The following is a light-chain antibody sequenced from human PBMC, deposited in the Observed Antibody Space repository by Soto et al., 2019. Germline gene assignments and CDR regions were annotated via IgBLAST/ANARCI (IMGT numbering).Light chain of an antibody. CDR1: QGIGDT. J-gene: IGKJ4*01. CDR3: QPYNNWPLT. Sequence: MTQSASTLSVSPGESATLSCRASQGIGDTLAWYQHKPGQTPRLLIYDTSTRATGVPTRFSGSRSGAEFTLTINSLQSEDFAVYYCQPYNNWPLTFGGGTKVDIK. V-gene: IGKV3-15*01. CDR2: DTS.